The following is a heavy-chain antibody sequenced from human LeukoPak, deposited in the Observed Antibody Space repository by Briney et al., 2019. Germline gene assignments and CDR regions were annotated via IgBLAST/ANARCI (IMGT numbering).Heavy chain of an antibody. D-gene: IGHD1-26*01. V-gene: IGHV5-51*01. J-gene: IGHJ4*02. CDR1: GYTFSSHW. CDR3: ARHLLGEAYFMDY. Sequence: GESLKISCKASGYTFSSHWIGWVRQMPGKGLEWKGIIYPGDPDTRYSPSFAGQVTISADKSISTAYLHWSSLKASDTAMYYCARHLLGEAYFMDYWGQGTLVTVSS. CDR2: IYPGDPDT.